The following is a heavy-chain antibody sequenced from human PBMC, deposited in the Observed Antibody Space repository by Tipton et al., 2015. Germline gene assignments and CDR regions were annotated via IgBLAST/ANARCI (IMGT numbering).Heavy chain of an antibody. CDR2: IYYSGTT. Sequence: TLSLTCTVSGDSIRTTSYCWGWIRQPPGKGLEWIGNIYYSGTTNYNSSLKSRVTISVDVSKNQFSLKLSSVTAADTAVYYCVRLRDDYVWGTWRYPVPGPLLDDWGQGTLVIVSS. J-gene: IGHJ4*02. D-gene: IGHD3-16*02. CDR1: GDSIRTTSYC. V-gene: IGHV4-39*01. CDR3: VRLRDDYVWGTWRYPVPGPLLDD.